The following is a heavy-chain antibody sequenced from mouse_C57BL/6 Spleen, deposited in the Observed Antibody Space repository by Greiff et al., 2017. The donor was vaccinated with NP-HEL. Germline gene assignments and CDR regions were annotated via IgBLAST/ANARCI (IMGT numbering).Heavy chain of an antibody. J-gene: IGHJ3*01. CDR2: ISSGSSTI. Sequence: EVKVVESGGGLVKPGGSLKLSCAASGFTFSDYGMHWVRQAPEKGLEWVAYISSGSSTIYYADTVKGRFTISRDNAKNTLFLQMTSLRSEDTAMYYCARDYYSNSLAYWGQGTLVTVSA. CDR1: GFTFSDYG. CDR3: ARDYYSNSLAY. V-gene: IGHV5-17*01. D-gene: IGHD2-5*01.